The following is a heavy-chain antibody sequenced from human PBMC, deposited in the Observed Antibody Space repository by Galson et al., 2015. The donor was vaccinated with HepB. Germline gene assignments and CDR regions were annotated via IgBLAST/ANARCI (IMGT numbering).Heavy chain of an antibody. D-gene: IGHD2-15*01. J-gene: IGHJ4*02. Sequence: CAISGDSVSSNSAAWNWIRQSPSRGLEWLGRTYYRSKWYNDYAVSVKSRITINPDTSKNQFSLQLNSVTPEDTAVYYCARDYCSGGSCLPYYFDYWGQGTLVPVSS. CDR1: GDSVSSNSAA. CDR3: ARDYCSGGSCLPYYFDY. CDR2: TYYRSKWYN. V-gene: IGHV6-1*01.